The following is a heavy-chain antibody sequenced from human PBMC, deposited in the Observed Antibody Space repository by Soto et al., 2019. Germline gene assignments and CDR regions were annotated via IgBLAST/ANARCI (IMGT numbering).Heavy chain of an antibody. D-gene: IGHD2-2*01. CDR1: GYTFTDYW. J-gene: IGHJ6*02. CDR3: ARHVSSFSYCYYAMDV. CDR2: IYPGDSDT. Sequence: GESLKISCKGSGYTFTDYWIGWVRQLPGKGLEWMGIIYPGDSDTRYSPSFQGHVTITVDKSTSTAYLQWNTLKASDTAMYYCARHVSSFSYCYYAMDVWGQGTTVTVSS. V-gene: IGHV5-51*01.